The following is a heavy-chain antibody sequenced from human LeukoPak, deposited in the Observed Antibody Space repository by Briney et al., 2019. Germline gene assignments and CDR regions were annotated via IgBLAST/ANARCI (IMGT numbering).Heavy chain of an antibody. CDR1: GGSFSVYY. D-gene: IGHD3-22*01. CDR2: INHSGST. Sequence: SETLSLTCAVYGGSFSVYYWSWIRQPPGKGLEWIGEINHSGSTNYNPSLKSRVTISVDTSKNQFSLKLSSVTAADTAVYYCARGQEGYCDSSRGARGFDYWGQGTLVTVSS. V-gene: IGHV4-34*01. CDR3: ARGQEGYCDSSRGARGFDY. J-gene: IGHJ4*02.